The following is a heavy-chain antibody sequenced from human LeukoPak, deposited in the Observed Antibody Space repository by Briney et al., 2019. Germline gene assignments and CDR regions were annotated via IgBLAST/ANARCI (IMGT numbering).Heavy chain of an antibody. V-gene: IGHV3-30-3*01. CDR1: GFTFTRNC. J-gene: IGHJ5*02. CDR3: ATGSDFYYAS. Sequence: PGGSLRLSCVASGFTFTRNCMQWVRQAPGKGLEWVAAIPHDGSNAYYADSVKGRFTISRDDSKNTQYLQMNSLRIEDSAVYYCATGSDFYYASWGQGTLVTVSS. CDR2: IPHDGSNA. D-gene: IGHD3-3*01.